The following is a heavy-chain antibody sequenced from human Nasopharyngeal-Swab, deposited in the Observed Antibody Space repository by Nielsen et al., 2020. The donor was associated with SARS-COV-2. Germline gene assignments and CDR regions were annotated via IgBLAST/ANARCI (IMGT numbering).Heavy chain of an antibody. CDR1: GFTFSSYD. V-gene: IGHV3-13*05. CDR3: AKEGGWAGGFDAFDI. Sequence: GGSLRLSCAASGFTFSSYDMHWVRQATGKGLEWVSAIGTAGDPYYPGSVKGRFTISRENAKNSLYLQMNSLRAEDTAVYYCAKEGGWAGGFDAFDIWGQGTMVTVSS. J-gene: IGHJ3*02. CDR2: IGTAGDP. D-gene: IGHD6-19*01.